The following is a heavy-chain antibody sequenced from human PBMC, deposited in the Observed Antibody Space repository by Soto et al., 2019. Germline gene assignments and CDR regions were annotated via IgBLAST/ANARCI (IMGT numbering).Heavy chain of an antibody. CDR3: ARHKSRQWLVSADY. D-gene: IGHD6-19*01. Sequence: PSETLSLTCTVSGGSISSSSYYWGWIRQPPGKGLEWIGSIYYSGSTYYNPSLKSRVTISVDTSKNQFSLKLSSVTAADTAVYYCARHKSRQWLVSADYWGQGTLVTVSS. V-gene: IGHV4-39*01. J-gene: IGHJ4*02. CDR2: IYYSGST. CDR1: GGSISSSSYY.